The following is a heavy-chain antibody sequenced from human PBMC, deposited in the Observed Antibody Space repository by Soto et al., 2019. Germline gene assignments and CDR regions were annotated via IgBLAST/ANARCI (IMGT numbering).Heavy chain of an antibody. CDR2: LDPSDSYT. J-gene: IGHJ6*02. CDR3: ARHLALSVSDSVLAVYVMDD. D-gene: IGHD2-21*02. V-gene: IGHV5-10-1*01. Sequence: PGPDVTVPCAGSGYSFTRYLLSWFRPLPGKGLAWMGRLDPSDSYTNYSPSFQGHVTISADTSMGTAYLQRSSLNASDTDMSHCARHLALSVSDSVLAVYVMDDWGRGTRVTVS. CDR1: GYSFTRYL.